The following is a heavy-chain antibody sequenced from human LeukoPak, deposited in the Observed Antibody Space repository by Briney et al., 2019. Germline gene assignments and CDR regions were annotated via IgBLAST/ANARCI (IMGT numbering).Heavy chain of an antibody. CDR1: GYSISSDYH. CDR3: AGYSGSFSDY. D-gene: IGHD1-26*01. Sequence: PSETLSLTCAVPGYSISSDYHWGWIRQPPGKGLEWIGTIHHSGSTYYNPSLKSRVTISLDTSKNQFSLKLSSVTAADTAVFYCAGYSGSFSDYWGQGTLLTVSS. CDR2: IHHSGST. V-gene: IGHV4-38-2*01. J-gene: IGHJ4*02.